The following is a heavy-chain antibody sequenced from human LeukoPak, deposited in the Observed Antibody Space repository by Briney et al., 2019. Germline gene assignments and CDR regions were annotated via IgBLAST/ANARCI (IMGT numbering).Heavy chain of an antibody. CDR1: GGSISSGGYY. J-gene: IGHJ4*02. Sequence: SQTLSLTCTVSGGSISSGGYYWSWIRQHPGKGLEWIGYIYYSGSTYYNPSLKSRVTISVDTSKNHFSLKLSSVTAADTAVYYCARGFGKNYYDSSGYYGFDYWGQGTLVTVSS. CDR2: IYYSGST. V-gene: IGHV4-31*03. D-gene: IGHD3-22*01. CDR3: ARGFGKNYYDSSGYYGFDY.